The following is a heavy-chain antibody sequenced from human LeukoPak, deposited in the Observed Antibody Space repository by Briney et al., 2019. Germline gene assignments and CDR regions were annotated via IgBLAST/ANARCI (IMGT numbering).Heavy chain of an antibody. CDR3: ARASDYYYGVFDI. CDR1: GYTFTGYY. CDR2: INPNSGGT. V-gene: IGHV1-2*02. J-gene: IGHJ3*02. D-gene: IGHD3-22*01. Sequence: ASVKVSCKASGYTFTGYYMHWVRQAPGQGLEWMGWINPNSGGTNYAQKFQGRVTMTRDTSISTAYMELSRLRSDDTAVYYCARASDYYYGVFDIWGQGTMVTVSS.